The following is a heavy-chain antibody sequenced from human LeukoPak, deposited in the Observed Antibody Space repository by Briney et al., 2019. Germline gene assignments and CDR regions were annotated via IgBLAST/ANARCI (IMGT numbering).Heavy chain of an antibody. J-gene: IGHJ4*02. V-gene: IGHV1-18*01. Sequence: ASLKVSCKASGYTFTSYGISWVRQAPGQGLEWMGWISAYNGNTNYAQKLQGRVTMTTDTSTSTAYMELRSLRSDDTAVYYCAREGAIAYPYYFDYWGQGTLVTVSS. D-gene: IGHD2-21*01. CDR1: GYTFTSYG. CDR2: ISAYNGNT. CDR3: AREGAIAYPYYFDY.